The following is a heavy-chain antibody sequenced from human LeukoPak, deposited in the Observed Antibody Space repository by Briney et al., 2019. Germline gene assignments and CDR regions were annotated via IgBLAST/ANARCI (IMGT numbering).Heavy chain of an antibody. D-gene: IGHD3-3*01. V-gene: IGHV4-31*03. CDR1: GGSVSSGGYY. J-gene: IGHJ4*02. CDR2: SYYTGST. Sequence: SETLSLTCTVSGGSVSSGGYYWSWIRQYPGKGLEWIGYSYYTGSTYYNPSLESRVTMLVDTSKNQFSLRLSSVTAADTAVYYCARVTGVRDFWSGYPVDYWGRGTLVTVSS. CDR3: ARVTGVRDFWSGYPVDY.